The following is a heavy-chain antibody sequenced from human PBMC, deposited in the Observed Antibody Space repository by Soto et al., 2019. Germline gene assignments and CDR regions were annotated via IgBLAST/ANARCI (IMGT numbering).Heavy chain of an antibody. CDR1: GFTFSNAW. CDR2: IKSKTDGGTT. J-gene: IGHJ6*02. V-gene: IGHV3-15*01. CDR3: TKARAYGRKGMDV. Sequence: GGSLRLSCAASGFTFSNAWMSWVRQAPGKGLEWVGRIKSKTDGGTTDYAAPVKGRFTISRDDSKNTLYLQMNSLKTEDTAVYYCTKARAYGRKGMDVWGQGTTVTVPS. D-gene: IGHD3-16*01.